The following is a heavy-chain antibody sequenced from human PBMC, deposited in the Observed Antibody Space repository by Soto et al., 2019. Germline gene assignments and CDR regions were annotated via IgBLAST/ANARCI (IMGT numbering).Heavy chain of an antibody. Sequence: KASETLSLTCAVYGGSSSGYYWSWIRQPPGKGLEWIGEINHSGSTNYNPSLKSRVTISVDTSKNQFSLKLSSVTAADTAVYYCARENTVTRGWFDPWGQGTLVTVSS. D-gene: IGHD4-17*01. V-gene: IGHV4-34*01. CDR1: GGSSSGYY. CDR2: INHSGST. J-gene: IGHJ5*02. CDR3: ARENTVTRGWFDP.